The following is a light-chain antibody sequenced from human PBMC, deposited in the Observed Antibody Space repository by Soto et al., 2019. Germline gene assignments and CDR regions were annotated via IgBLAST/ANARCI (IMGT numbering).Light chain of an antibody. CDR3: QQYYSDPPT. Sequence: AILLTQSPSSLSASPGDRVTITCRASQGISSYLAWYQQKPGKAPKLLIYAASTLQSGVPSRFSGSGSGTDFTLTISCLQSEDFATYYCQQYYSDPPTCGQGTKG. J-gene: IGKJ1*01. CDR2: AAS. CDR1: QGISSY. V-gene: IGKV1-8*01.